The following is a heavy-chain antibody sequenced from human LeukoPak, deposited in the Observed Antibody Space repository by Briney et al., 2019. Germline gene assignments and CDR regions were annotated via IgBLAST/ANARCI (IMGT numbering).Heavy chain of an antibody. D-gene: IGHD3-3*01. CDR2: ISWNSGSI. J-gene: IGHJ2*01. CDR3: AKVGAVLRFLEWLSEYDWYFDL. CDR1: GFTFDDYA. Sequence: PGGSLRLSCAASGFTFDDYAMHWVRQAPGKGLEWVSGISWNSGSIGYADSVKGRSTISRDNAKNSLYLQMNSLRAEDTALYYCAKVGAVLRFLEWLSEYDWYFDLWGRGTLVTVSS. V-gene: IGHV3-9*01.